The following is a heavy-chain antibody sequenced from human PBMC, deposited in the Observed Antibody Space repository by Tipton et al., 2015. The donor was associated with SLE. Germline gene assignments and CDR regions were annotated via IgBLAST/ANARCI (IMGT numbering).Heavy chain of an antibody. V-gene: IGHV4-39*01. CDR2: IHYSGTT. J-gene: IGHJ4*02. D-gene: IGHD3-22*01. CDR3: TRHRSVYYYDSSGYWGY. Sequence: TLSLTCTVSGFSISSSSYTWGWIRQPPGKGLEWIGTIHYSGTTYYNPSLRSRVTISVDTSKNQSSLKLSSVTAADTAVYYCTRHRSVYYYDSSGYWGYWGQGTLVTVSS. CDR1: GFSISSSSYT.